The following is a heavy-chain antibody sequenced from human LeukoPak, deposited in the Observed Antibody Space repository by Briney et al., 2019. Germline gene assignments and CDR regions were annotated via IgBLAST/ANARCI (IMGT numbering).Heavy chain of an antibody. CDR3: TTRGGDTLMRTEAFDY. J-gene: IGHJ4*02. Sequence: ASVKVSCKTSGYTFTNYYIHWVRQAPGQGLEWMGWINPKSGGTYFAQNFQGRVTMTRDTSISTAYMELIRLRSDDTAVYYCTTRGGDTLMRTEAFDYWGLGTLVTVSS. D-gene: IGHD3-16*01. CDR1: GYTFTNYY. V-gene: IGHV1-2*02. CDR2: INPKSGGT.